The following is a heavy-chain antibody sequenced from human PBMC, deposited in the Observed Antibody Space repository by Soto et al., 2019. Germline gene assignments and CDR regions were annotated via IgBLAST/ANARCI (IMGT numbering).Heavy chain of an antibody. D-gene: IGHD2-15*01. J-gene: IGHJ1*01. CDR3: ARDRATVVVVAATQAEYFQH. CDR1: GGTFSSYT. V-gene: IGHV1-69*04. CDR2: IIPILGIA. Sequence: ASVKVSCKASGGTFSSYTIIWVRQAPGQGLEWMGRIIPILGIANYAQKFQGRVTITADKSTSTAYMELSSLRSEDTAVYYCARDRATVVVVAATQAEYFQHWGQGTLVTVSS.